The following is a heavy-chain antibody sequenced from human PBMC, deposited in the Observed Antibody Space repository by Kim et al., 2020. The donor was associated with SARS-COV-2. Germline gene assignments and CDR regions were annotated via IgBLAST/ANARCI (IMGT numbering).Heavy chain of an antibody. D-gene: IGHD3-9*01. V-gene: IGHV4-39*01. CDR1: GGSISSSSYY. CDR3: ARHLYYDILTGYHNWFDP. Sequence: SETLSLTCTVSGGSISSSSYYWGWIRQPPGKGLEWIGSIYYSGSTYYNPSLKSRVTISVDTSKNQFSLKLSSVTAADTAVYYCARHLYYDILTGYHNWFDPWGQGTLVTVSS. CDR2: IYYSGST. J-gene: IGHJ5*02.